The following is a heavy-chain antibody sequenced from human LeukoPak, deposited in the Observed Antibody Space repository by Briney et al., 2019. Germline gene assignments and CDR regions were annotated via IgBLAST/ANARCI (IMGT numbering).Heavy chain of an antibody. V-gene: IGHV4-59*01. Sequence: SETLSLTCTVSGGSISSYYWSWIRQPPGKGLEWIGYIYYSGSTNYNPSLKSRVTISVDTSKNQFSLKLSSVTAADTAVYYCARELVAGGRPFDYWGQGTLVTASS. CDR1: GGSISSYY. J-gene: IGHJ4*02. CDR3: ARELVAGGRPFDY. CDR2: IYYSGST. D-gene: IGHD6-19*01.